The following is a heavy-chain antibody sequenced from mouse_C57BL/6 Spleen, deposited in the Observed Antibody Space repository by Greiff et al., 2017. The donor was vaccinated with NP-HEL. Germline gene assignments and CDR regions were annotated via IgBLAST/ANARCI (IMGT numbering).Heavy chain of an antibody. CDR1: GYTFTDYN. V-gene: IGHV1-22*01. CDR3: AENRDYSLAMDY. Sequence: DVKLQESGPELVKPGASVKMSCKASGYTFTDYNMHWVKQSHGKSLEWIGYINPNNGGTSYNQKFKGKATLTVNKSSSTAYMELRSLTSEDSAVYYCAENRDYSLAMDYWGQGTSVTVSS. J-gene: IGHJ4*01. D-gene: IGHD2-4*01. CDR2: INPNNGGT.